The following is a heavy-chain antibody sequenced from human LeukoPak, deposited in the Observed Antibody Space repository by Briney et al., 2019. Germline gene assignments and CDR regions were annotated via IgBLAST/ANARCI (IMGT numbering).Heavy chain of an antibody. CDR3: ARGGYGDYVAWFDP. Sequence: GASVKVSCKASGYTFSNYYGISWVRQAPGQGLEWMGWISGYNGNTNYAQKFQGRVTITADKSTSTAYMELSSLRSEDTAVYYCARGGYGDYVAWFDPWGQGTLVTVSS. CDR2: ISGYNGNT. J-gene: IGHJ5*02. V-gene: IGHV1-18*01. CDR1: GYTFSNYYG. D-gene: IGHD4-17*01.